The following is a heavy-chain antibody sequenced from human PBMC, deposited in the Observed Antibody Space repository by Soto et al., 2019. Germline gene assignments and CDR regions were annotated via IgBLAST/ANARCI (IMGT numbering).Heavy chain of an antibody. D-gene: IGHD2-15*01. Sequence: ASVKVSCKASGYTFTSYYMHWVRQAPGQGPEWMGIINPSGGSTSYAQKFQGRVTMTRDTSTSTVYMELSSLRSEDTAVYYCARPARHCSGGSCSGGMDVWGQGTTVTVSS. J-gene: IGHJ6*02. CDR2: INPSGGST. V-gene: IGHV1-46*01. CDR3: ARPARHCSGGSCSGGMDV. CDR1: GYTFTSYY.